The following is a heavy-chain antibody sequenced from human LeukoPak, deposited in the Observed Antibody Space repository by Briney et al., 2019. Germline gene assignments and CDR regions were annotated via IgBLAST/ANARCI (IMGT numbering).Heavy chain of an antibody. D-gene: IGHD3-3*01. J-gene: IGHJ5*02. CDR1: GGSFSGYY. Sequence: SETLSLTCAVYGGSFSGYYWSWIRQPPGKGLEWIGEINHSGSTNYNPSLKSRVTISVDTSKNQFSLKLSFVTAADTAVYYCARGDFWSGYDNWFDPWGQGTLVTVSS. V-gene: IGHV4-34*01. CDR3: ARGDFWSGYDNWFDP. CDR2: INHSGST.